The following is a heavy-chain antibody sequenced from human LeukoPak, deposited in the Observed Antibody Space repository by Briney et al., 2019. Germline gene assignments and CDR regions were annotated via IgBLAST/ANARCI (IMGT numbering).Heavy chain of an antibody. CDR2: ISYDGSNN. Sequence: GGSLTLSCAASGFTLSSYAMHWVRQAPGKGLEWVAVISYDGSNNYYADSVKGRSSISKDNYKNTLYLQMNSLRAEDTAVYYCARDQRGVITMIEDGMDVWGQGTTVTVSS. CDR3: ARDQRGVITMIEDGMDV. CDR1: GFTLSSYA. V-gene: IGHV3-30*04. J-gene: IGHJ6*02. D-gene: IGHD3-22*01.